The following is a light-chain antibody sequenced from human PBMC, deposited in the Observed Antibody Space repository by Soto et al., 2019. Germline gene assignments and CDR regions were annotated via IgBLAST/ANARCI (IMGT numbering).Light chain of an antibody. J-gene: IGKJ5*01. CDR3: QQRSNWSIA. Sequence: ITLTQSPATLSVSPGDRVTLSCWASQTIYSNLGWYQQRPGQAPRLIIYRASNRATGVPARFSGSGSGTDFTLTIRSLDLEDFAVYYCQQRSNWSIAFGQGTRLEIK. V-gene: IGKV3-11*01. CDR1: QTIYSN. CDR2: RAS.